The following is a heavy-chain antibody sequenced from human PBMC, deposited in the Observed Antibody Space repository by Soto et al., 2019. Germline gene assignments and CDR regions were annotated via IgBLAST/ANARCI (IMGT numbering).Heavy chain of an antibody. J-gene: IGHJ5*02. CDR2: IYHTGHA. Sequence: SETLSLTCSVSGDSISNSRFYWAWIRQPPGEGLEWIGSIYHTGHAYYNPSLKSRVTIFVGTSNNQFSLKLTSVTAADTALYYCARDYFDSSDYTTNWFDPWGKGTLVTVS. D-gene: IGHD3-22*01. CDR3: ARDYFDSSDYTTNWFDP. V-gene: IGHV4-39*01. CDR1: GDSISNSRFY.